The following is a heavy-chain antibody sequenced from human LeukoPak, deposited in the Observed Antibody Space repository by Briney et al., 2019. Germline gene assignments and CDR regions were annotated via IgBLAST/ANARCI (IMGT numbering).Heavy chain of an antibody. Sequence: GGSLRLSCAGSGFPFSSDAMNWVRQAPGKGLEWVASISGSTGSTQYADSVQGRFTVSRDNSKNTLYLQMHSLRADATAVYYCAKCSTPGYTSGWCSWIDPWGQGTLVTVSS. D-gene: IGHD6-19*01. V-gene: IGHV3-23*01. CDR3: AKCSTPGYTSGWCSWIDP. CDR2: ISGSTGST. J-gene: IGHJ5*02. CDR1: GFPFSSDA.